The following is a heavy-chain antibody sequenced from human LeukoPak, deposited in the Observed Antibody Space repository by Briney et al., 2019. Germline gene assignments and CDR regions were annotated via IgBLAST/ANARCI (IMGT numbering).Heavy chain of an antibody. Sequence: GGSLRLSCAASGFTFSSYSMNWVRQAPGKGLEWVSYISSSSSTIYYADSVKGRFTISRDNAKNSLYLQMNSLRDEDTAVYYCARGETYSGSYETFDYWGQGTLVTVSS. CDR2: ISSSSSTI. CDR1: GFTFSSYS. J-gene: IGHJ4*02. CDR3: ARGETYSGSYETFDY. V-gene: IGHV3-48*02. D-gene: IGHD1-26*01.